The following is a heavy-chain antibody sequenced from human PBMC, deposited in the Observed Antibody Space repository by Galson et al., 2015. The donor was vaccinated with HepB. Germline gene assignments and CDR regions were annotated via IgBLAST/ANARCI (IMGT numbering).Heavy chain of an antibody. CDR2: ISSSSSTI. V-gene: IGHV3-48*01. CDR1: GFTFSSYS. CDR3: ARDGSSWTDRNAFDI. Sequence: SLRLSCAASGFTFSSYSMNWVRQAPGKGLEWVSYISSSSSTIYYADSVKGRFTISRDNSKNSLYLQMNSLRAEDTAVYYCARDGSSWTDRNAFDIWGQGTIVTVSS. D-gene: IGHD6-13*01. J-gene: IGHJ3*02.